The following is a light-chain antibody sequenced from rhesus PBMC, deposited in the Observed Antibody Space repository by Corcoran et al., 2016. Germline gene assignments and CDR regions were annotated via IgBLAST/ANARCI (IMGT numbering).Light chain of an antibody. CDR2: KAS. J-gene: IGKJ1*01. CDR3: QHGYGTPPWT. Sequence: DIQMTQSPSSLPASVGDRVTITCRASENVNNYLNWYQQKPGKAPNLLIYKASTLQSGVPSRFSGSGSGTDYTFTISSLQPEDVAAYYSQHGYGTPPWTFGQETKVEIK. V-gene: IGKV1-74*01. CDR1: ENVNNY.